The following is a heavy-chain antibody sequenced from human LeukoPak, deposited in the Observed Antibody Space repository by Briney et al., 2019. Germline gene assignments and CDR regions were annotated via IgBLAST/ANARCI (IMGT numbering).Heavy chain of an antibody. CDR3: ASPYNWNYGAWEYFDY. Sequence: GASVKVSCKASGGTFSSYAISWVRQAPGQGLEWMGRIIPILGIANYAQKFQGRVTITADKSTSTAYMELSSLRSEDTAVYYCASPYNWNYGAWEYFDYWGQGTLVTVSS. V-gene: IGHV1-69*04. CDR2: IIPILGIA. CDR1: GGTFSSYA. J-gene: IGHJ4*02. D-gene: IGHD1-7*01.